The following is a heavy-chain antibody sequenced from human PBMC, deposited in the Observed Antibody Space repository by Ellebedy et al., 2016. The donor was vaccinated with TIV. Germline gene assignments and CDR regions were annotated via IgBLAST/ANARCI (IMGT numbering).Heavy chain of an antibody. Sequence: MPSETLSLTCTVSGDSISNSSFYWGWIRQSPGKGLEWVASVFYRGNTYYNPSLKSRVTISVDTSKNQFSLRLGSVTAADTAMYYCARQSVTTTLPAYWGQGTLVTVSS. CDR2: VFYRGNT. V-gene: IGHV4-39*01. J-gene: IGHJ4*02. CDR3: ARQSVTTTLPAY. D-gene: IGHD4-17*01. CDR1: GDSISNSSFY.